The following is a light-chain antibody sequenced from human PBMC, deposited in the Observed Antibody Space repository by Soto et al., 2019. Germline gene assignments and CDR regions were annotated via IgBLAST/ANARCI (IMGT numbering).Light chain of an antibody. CDR1: SSDVDAYNY. J-gene: IGLJ1*01. Sequence: QSALTQPASVSGSLGQSITISCSGTSSDVDAYNYVSWCQQYPGKAPKLMIYHVTDRPSGVSNRLSGSKSGNTASLTISGFQAEDEADYYCCSYTTSNTFVFGTGTKVTVL. CDR2: HVT. CDR3: CSYTTSNTFV. V-gene: IGLV2-14*01.